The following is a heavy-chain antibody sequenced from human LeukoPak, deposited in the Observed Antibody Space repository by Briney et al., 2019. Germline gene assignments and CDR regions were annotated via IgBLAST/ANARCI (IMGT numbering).Heavy chain of an antibody. Sequence: PSETLSLTCTVSGASMTSTIYYWGWIRQTPGKGLEWIGNIGNLLYEGSTYYSPSLQSRVTISVDTSKNQLSLKLLSVTAADTAFYFCARHVQYCGGGKCHDHFDSWGQGTLVTVSS. J-gene: IGHJ4*02. CDR3: ARHVQYCGGGKCHDHFDS. V-gene: IGHV4-39*01. CDR2: IGNLLYEGST. D-gene: IGHD2-15*01. CDR1: GASMTSTIYY.